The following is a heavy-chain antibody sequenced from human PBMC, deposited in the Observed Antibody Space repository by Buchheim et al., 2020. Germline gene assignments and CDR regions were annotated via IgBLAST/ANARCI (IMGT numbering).Heavy chain of an antibody. D-gene: IGHD1-26*01. Sequence: QVQLVESGGGVVQPGRSLRFSCAASGFTFSDYGMYWVRQAPGKGPEWVATIWSDGSNKYYADSVKGRFTISRDNSKNTLYFQMNSLTAEDSAFYYCARDRVVGSTTYWFDPWGQGTL. CDR3: ARDRVVGSTTYWFDP. V-gene: IGHV3-33*01. J-gene: IGHJ5*02. CDR1: GFTFSDYG. CDR2: IWSDGSNK.